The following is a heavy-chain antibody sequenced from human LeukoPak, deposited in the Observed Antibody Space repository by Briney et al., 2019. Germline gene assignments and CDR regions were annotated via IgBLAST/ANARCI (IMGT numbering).Heavy chain of an antibody. CDR1: GYTFRSHG. CDR2: ISCYDGTT. V-gene: IGHV1-18*01. D-gene: IGHD1-14*01. CDR3: ARDPPNSVGNRIHFDF. J-gene: IGHJ4*02. Sequence: GASVKVSCEASGYTFRSHGISWVRRAPGQGLEWMGWISCYDGTTKYAQKFQGRVTLTTDTSTRTAYMELRNLRSDDTAVYYCARDPPNSVGNRIHFDFWGQGTLVTVS.